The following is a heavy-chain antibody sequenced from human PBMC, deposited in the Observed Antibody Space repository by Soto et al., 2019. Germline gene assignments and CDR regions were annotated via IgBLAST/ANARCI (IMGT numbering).Heavy chain of an antibody. CDR3: AKDLSPVTTIPYYFDY. Sequence: GGSLRLSCAASGFTFSSYGMHWVRQAPGKGLERVAVISYDGSNKYYADSVKGRFTISRDNSKNTLYLQMNSLRAEDTAVYYCAKDLSPVTTIPYYFDYWGQGTLVTVSS. CDR1: GFTFSSYG. V-gene: IGHV3-30*18. J-gene: IGHJ4*02. D-gene: IGHD4-17*01. CDR2: ISYDGSNK.